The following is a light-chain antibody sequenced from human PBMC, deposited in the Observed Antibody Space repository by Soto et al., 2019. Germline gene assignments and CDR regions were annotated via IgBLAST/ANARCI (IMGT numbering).Light chain of an antibody. Sequence: QSALTQPASVSGSPGQSITISCTGTSSDVGGSNYVSWYQQYPGKVPKLLIYNVRIRPSGVSNRFSGSKSGNTASLTISGLQAEDEADYFCTSSTSHSLYVFGTGTKLTVL. CDR3: TSSTSHSLYV. V-gene: IGLV2-14*01. CDR2: NVR. CDR1: SSDVGGSNY. J-gene: IGLJ1*01.